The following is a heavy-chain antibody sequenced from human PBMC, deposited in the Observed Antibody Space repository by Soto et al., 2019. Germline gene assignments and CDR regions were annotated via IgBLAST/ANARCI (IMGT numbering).Heavy chain of an antibody. V-gene: IGHV1-2*04. J-gene: IGHJ3*02. Sequence: GASVKVSCKASGYTFTSYYMHWVRQAPGQGLEWMGWINPNSGGTNYAQKFQGWVTMTRDTSISTAYMELSRLRSDDTAVYYCATSRRAGDAFDIWGQGTMVTVSS. D-gene: IGHD6-19*01. CDR1: GYTFTSYY. CDR3: ATSRRAGDAFDI. CDR2: INPNSGGT.